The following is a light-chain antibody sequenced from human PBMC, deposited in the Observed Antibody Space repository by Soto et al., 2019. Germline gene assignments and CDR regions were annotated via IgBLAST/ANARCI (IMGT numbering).Light chain of an antibody. J-gene: IGLJ1*01. Sequence: QSALTQPASVSGSPGQSITIYCTGTSSDVGGYNYVSWYQQHPGEAPKLMVYEVTNRPSGVSNRFSGSKSGYTASLTISGLQPEDEADYYCSSYTSSSTDVFGTGTKVTVL. CDR2: EVT. CDR1: SSDVGGYNY. V-gene: IGLV2-14*01. CDR3: SSYTSSSTDV.